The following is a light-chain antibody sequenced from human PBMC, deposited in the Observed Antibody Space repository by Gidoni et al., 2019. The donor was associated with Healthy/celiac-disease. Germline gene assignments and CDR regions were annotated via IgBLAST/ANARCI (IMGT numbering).Light chain of an antibody. Sequence: QSALTQPPSASGSPGQSVTISCTGTSSDVGGYNYVSWYQQHPGKAPKLIIYEVSKRPSGVPDRFSGSKSGNTAALTVSGLQAEDEADYYCSSYAGSNAFVVVGGGTKLTVL. V-gene: IGLV2-8*01. CDR2: EVS. J-gene: IGLJ2*01. CDR1: SSDVGGYNY. CDR3: SSYAGSNAFVV.